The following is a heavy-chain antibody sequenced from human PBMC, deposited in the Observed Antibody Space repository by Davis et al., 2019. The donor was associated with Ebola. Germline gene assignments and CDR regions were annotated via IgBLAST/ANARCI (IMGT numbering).Heavy chain of an antibody. Sequence: GSLRLSCAVYGGSFSDYFWSWIRQAPGKGLEWIGEISHSGDTNYNPSFKSRVTISVDSSKSQFSLKVNSVTAADTAVYYCARDYRGGDYVGLPNHYYYYGMDVWGQGTTVTVSS. V-gene: IGHV4-34*01. CDR3: ARDYRGGDYVGLPNHYYYYGMDV. J-gene: IGHJ6*02. CDR2: ISHSGDT. CDR1: GGSFSDYF. D-gene: IGHD4-23*01.